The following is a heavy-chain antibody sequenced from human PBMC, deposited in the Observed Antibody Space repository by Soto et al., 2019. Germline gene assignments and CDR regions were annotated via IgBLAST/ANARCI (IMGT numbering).Heavy chain of an antibody. Sequence: EVQLLESGGGLVQPGGSLRLSCAASGFSFSSYAMSWVRQAPGKGLEWVSSISGSGANTYYVDSVKGRFTVSRDNSKNTLYLQMSRLRAEDTAVYKCAKLAAYHGSASYFPFDDWGLGTRVTVSS. J-gene: IGHJ4*02. D-gene: IGHD3-10*01. CDR3: AKLAAYHGSASYFPFDD. CDR2: ISGSGANT. V-gene: IGHV3-23*01. CDR1: GFSFSSYA.